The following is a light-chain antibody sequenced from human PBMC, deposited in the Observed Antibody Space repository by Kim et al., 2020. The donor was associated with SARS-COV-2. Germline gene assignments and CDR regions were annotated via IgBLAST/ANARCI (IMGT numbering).Light chain of an antibody. CDR2: KDN. J-gene: IGLJ2*01. V-gene: IGLV3-27*01. CDR3: YSATDNNQL. Sequence: SYELTQPSSVSVSPGQTARITCSGDVLAKKYARWFQQKPGQAPVLVIYKDNERPSGIPERFSGSSSGTTVTLTISGAQVEDEADYYCYSATDNNQLFGGGTQLTVL. CDR1: VLAKKY.